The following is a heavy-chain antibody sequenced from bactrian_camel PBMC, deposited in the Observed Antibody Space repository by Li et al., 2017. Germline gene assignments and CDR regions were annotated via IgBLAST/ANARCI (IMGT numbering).Heavy chain of an antibody. Sequence: VQLVESGGGWVQPGGSLRVSCEASGFTFSNNAMSWVRQAPGKGLEWVSRISRGGSASVADSVKGRFAISRDNAKNTVYLQMNSLKPEDTALYYCSVATTSATFNYWGQGTQVTVS. CDR3: SVATTSATFNY. D-gene: IGHD5*01. CDR1: GFTFSNNA. J-gene: IGHJ4*01. V-gene: IGHV3S42*01. CDR2: ISRGGSA.